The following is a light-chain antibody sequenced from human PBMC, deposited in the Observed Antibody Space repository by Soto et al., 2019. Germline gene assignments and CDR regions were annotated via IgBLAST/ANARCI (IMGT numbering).Light chain of an antibody. J-gene: IGLJ3*02. CDR3: AAWDGSLNGVV. Sequence: QSVLTQAPSASGTPGQRVTISCSGSSSNIGGNTVNWYQQLPGTAPQLLIYSSYRRPSGVPDRFSGSKSGTSASLAISGLQSGDEADYFCAAWDGSLNGVVFGGGTKLTVL. CDR1: SSNIGGNT. CDR2: SSY. V-gene: IGLV1-44*01.